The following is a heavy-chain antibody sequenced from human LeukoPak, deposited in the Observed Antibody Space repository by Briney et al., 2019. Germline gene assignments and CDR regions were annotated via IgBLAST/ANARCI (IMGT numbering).Heavy chain of an antibody. CDR1: GGSISSYY. CDR3: ARDGGGGFDY. J-gene: IGHJ4*02. D-gene: IGHD3-16*01. Sequence: SETLSLTCTVSGGSISSYYWSWIRQPPGKGLEWSGYIYYSGSTNYNPSLRSRVTISVDTSKNQFSLKLSSVTAADTAVYYCARDGGGGFDYWGQGTLVTVSS. CDR2: IYYSGST. V-gene: IGHV4-59*01.